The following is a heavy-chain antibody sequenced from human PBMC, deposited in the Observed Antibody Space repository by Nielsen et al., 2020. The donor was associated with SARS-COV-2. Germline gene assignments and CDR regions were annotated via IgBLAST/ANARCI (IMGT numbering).Heavy chain of an antibody. Sequence: GESLKISCAASGFTVSSNYMSWVRQAPGKGLEWVSVIYSGGSTYYADSVKGRFTISRDNSKNTLYLQMNSLRAEDTAVYYCARDLDISGAFDIWGQGTMVTVSS. D-gene: IGHD2-2*03. CDR2: IYSGGST. J-gene: IGHJ3*02. CDR3: ARDLDISGAFDI. CDR1: GFTVSSNY. V-gene: IGHV3-53*01.